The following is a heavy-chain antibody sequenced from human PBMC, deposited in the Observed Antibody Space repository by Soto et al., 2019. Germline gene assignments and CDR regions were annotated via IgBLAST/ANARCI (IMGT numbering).Heavy chain of an antibody. J-gene: IGHJ3*01. V-gene: IGHV3-23*01. Sequence: EVQLLESGGGLVQPGGSLRLSCAASGFTFSSYAMSWVRQAPGKGLEWVSAISGSGGSTYYADYVKGRFTISRDNSKNTLYLQMNRLRAEDKAVYYCAKGSVAASPLSAKTGWGQGTMVTVSS. CDR1: GFTFSSYA. CDR2: ISGSGGST. D-gene: IGHD2-15*01. CDR3: AKGSVAASPLSAKTG.